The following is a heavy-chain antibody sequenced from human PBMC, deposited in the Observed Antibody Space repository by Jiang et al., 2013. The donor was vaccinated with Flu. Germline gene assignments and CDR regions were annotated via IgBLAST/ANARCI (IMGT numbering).Heavy chain of an antibody. CDR2: IGGSGTTI. CDR3: AKDRSSLGYYDSNFRYFDY. Sequence: SCAASGFTFDSYAMTWVRQAPGKGLEWVSAIGGSGTTIYYADSVKGRFTISRDNSKNTLYLQMNSLRAEDTAVYYCAKDRSSLGYYDSNFRYFDYWGQGTLVTVSS. J-gene: IGHJ4*02. V-gene: IGHV3-23*01. CDR1: GFTFDSYA. D-gene: IGHD3-22*01.